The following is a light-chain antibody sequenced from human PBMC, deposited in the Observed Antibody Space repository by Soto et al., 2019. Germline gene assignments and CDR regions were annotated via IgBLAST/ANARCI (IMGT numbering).Light chain of an antibody. CDR2: DAS. Sequence: EIVMTQSPATLSVSPGERATLSCRASQNVNSNLAWYQQKPGQAPRLLIYDASARATGIPARFSGSGSGAEITLAISGLQSEDFAVYYCQQYNNWPLTFGGGTKVEIK. CDR3: QQYNNWPLT. J-gene: IGKJ4*01. V-gene: IGKV3D-15*01. CDR1: QNVNSN.